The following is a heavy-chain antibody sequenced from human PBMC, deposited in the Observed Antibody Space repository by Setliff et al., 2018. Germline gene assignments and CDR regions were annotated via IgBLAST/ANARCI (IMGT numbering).Heavy chain of an antibody. Sequence: SETLSLTCTVSGGSISSSSYYWGWICQPPGKGLEWIGSIYYSGSTYYNPSLKSRVTISVDTSKNQFSLKLSSVTAADTAVYYCARESDDFWSGYYFDSWGQGTLVTVSS. J-gene: IGHJ4*02. CDR1: GGSISSSSYY. CDR3: ARESDDFWSGYYFDS. V-gene: IGHV4-39*02. D-gene: IGHD3-3*01. CDR2: IYYSGST.